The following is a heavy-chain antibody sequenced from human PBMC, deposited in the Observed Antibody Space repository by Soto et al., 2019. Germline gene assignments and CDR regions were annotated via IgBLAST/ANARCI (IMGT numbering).Heavy chain of an antibody. V-gene: IGHV2-70*13. CDR2: IERDDDDK. CDR1: GFSLTSPGVC. D-gene: IGHD3-10*01. CDR3: ARAIRGAGSLSGMDL. Sequence: SGPTLVNATDTLRVWCTFSGFSLTSPGVCVRWIGEPPGKALEWLALIERDDDDKYYSTSLKTRLTISKDTRKNQVVLTMANMDPADTGPYYCARAIRGAGSLSGMDLWLQGTTVTGSS. J-gene: IGHJ6*02.